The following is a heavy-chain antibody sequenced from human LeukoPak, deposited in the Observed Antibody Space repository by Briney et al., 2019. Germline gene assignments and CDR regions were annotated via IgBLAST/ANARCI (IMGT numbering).Heavy chain of an antibody. CDR1: GGSISSGNYY. V-gene: IGHV4-61*02. D-gene: IGHD1-26*01. J-gene: IGHJ4*02. Sequence: SQTLSLTCTVSGGSISSGNYYWSWIRQPAGKGLEWIGRINTSGSTNYNPSLKSRATISVDTSKNQFSLKLSSVTAADTAVYYCARGIGIVGAFDYWGQGTLVTVSS. CDR2: INTSGST. CDR3: ARGIGIVGAFDY.